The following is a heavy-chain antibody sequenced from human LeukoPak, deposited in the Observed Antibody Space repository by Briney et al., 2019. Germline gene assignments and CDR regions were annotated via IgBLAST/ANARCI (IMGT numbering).Heavy chain of an antibody. CDR3: AKVEPEYCSSTSCQENWFDP. CDR1: GFTFSSYG. CDR2: IRYDGSNK. D-gene: IGHD2-2*01. Sequence: GGSLRLSCAASGFTFSSYGMHWVRQAPGKGLEWVAFIRYDGSNKYYADSVKGRFTISRDNSKNTLYLQMNSLRAEDTAVYYCAKVEPEYCSSTSCQENWFDPWGQGTLVTVSS. V-gene: IGHV3-30*02. J-gene: IGHJ5*02.